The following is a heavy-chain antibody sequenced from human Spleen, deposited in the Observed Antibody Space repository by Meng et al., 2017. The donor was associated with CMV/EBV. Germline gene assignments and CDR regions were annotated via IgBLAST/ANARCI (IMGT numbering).Heavy chain of an antibody. V-gene: IGHV4-39*01. CDR1: GGSISSSSYY. J-gene: IGHJ4*02. D-gene: IGHD2-2*01. CDR3: ARALIPDIVVVPAAYFDY. Sequence: SETLSLTCTVSGGSISSSSYYWGWIRQPPGKGLEWIGNIYYSGNTYHNPSLKSRLTISVDTSKNQLSLKLSSVTAADTAVYYCARALIPDIVVVPAAYFDYWGQGTLVTVSS. CDR2: IYYSGNT.